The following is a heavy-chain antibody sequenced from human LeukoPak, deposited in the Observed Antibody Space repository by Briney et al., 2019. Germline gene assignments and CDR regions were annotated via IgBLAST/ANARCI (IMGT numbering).Heavy chain of an antibody. CDR2: MNPNSGNT. J-gene: IGHJ6*03. CDR3: ARGIYYDSSGYYYWAYYYYYMDV. V-gene: IGHV1-8*01. CDR1: GYTFTSYD. D-gene: IGHD3-22*01. Sequence: GASVKVSCKASGYTFTSYDINWVRQATGQGLEGMGWMNPNSGNTGYAQKFQGRVTMTRNTSISTAYMELSSLRSEARAVYYCARGIYYDSSGYYYWAYYYYYMDVWGKGTTVTISS.